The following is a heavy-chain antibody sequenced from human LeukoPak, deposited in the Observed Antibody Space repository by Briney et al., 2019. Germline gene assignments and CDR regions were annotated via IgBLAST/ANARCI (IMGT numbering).Heavy chain of an antibody. J-gene: IGHJ4*02. CDR2: MNPNSGNT. CDR1: GYTFTSYD. CDR3: ARAPHYDFWSGYTRHLDY. D-gene: IGHD3-3*01. V-gene: IGHV1-8*03. Sequence: ASVKVSCKASGYTFTSYDINWVRQATGQGLEWMGWMNPNSGNTGYAQKFQGRVTITRNTSISTAYMELSSLRSEDTAVYYCARAPHYDFWSGYTRHLDYWGQGTLVTVSS.